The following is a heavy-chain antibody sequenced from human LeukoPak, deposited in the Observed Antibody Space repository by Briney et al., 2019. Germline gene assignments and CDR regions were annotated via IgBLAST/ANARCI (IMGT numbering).Heavy chain of an antibody. J-gene: IGHJ5*02. V-gene: IGHV3-74*01. CDR3: ARARSTTEKNWFDP. CDR2: ISPDGSST. D-gene: IGHD1-1*01. Sequence: GGSLRLSCAASGFTFSNYWLHWVRQAPGKGLMWVSRISPDGSSTTYADSVKGRFTISRDNAKNTLYLQMNSLRAEDTAVYFCARARSTTEKNWFDPWGLGTLVTVSS. CDR1: GFTFSNYW.